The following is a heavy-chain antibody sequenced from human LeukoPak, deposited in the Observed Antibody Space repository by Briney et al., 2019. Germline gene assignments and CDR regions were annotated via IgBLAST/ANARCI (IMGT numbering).Heavy chain of an antibody. CDR1: GFTFSSYG. CDR3: AKAPQYSSSWLYFDY. J-gene: IGHJ4*02. Sequence: PGGSLRLSCAASGFTFSSYGMHWVRQAPGKGLEWVAFIRYDGSNKYYADSVKGRFTISRDNSKNTLYLQMNSLRAEDAAVYYCAKAPQYSSSWLYFDYWGQGTLVTVSS. CDR2: IRYDGSNK. V-gene: IGHV3-30*02. D-gene: IGHD6-13*01.